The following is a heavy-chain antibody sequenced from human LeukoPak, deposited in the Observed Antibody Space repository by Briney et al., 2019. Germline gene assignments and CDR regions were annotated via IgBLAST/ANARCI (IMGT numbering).Heavy chain of an antibody. V-gene: IGHV4-30-4*01. CDR1: GGSISSAIYY. Sequence: SQTLSLTCTVSGGSISSAIYYWSWIHQPPGKGLEWIGYIYYSGSSYYNPSLKSRVTMSIDTSKNQFSLKLSSVTAADTAVYYCARYYYDSSGHGTFDYWGQGALVTVSS. D-gene: IGHD3-22*01. CDR2: IYYSGSS. CDR3: ARYYYDSSGHGTFDY. J-gene: IGHJ4*02.